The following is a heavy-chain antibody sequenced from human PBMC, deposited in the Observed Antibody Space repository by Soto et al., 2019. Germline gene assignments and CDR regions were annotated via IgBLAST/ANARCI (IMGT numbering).Heavy chain of an antibody. CDR2: IGGNTGNI. CDR1: GFDFSDYY. CDR3: AKVDVSTAGSFDY. Sequence: PGGSLRLSCAASGFDFSDYYMNWFRQAPGKGLEWVTYIGGNTGNIYYAQSVKGRFTISRDNTKNSLFLQMNSLSVGDTAVYLCAKVDVSTAGSFDYWGQGALVTVSS. V-gene: IGHV3-11*01. J-gene: IGHJ4*02. D-gene: IGHD6-13*01.